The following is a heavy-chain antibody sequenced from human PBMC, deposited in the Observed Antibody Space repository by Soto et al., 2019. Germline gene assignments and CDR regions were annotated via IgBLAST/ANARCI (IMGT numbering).Heavy chain of an antibody. CDR3: ARDRSYEQWLVHYY. CDR2: IIPIFGTA. V-gene: IGHV1-69*13. Sequence: SVKVSCKXSGGTFSSYAISWVRQAPGQGLEWMGGIIPIFGTANYAQKFQGRVTITADESTSTAYMELSSLRSEDTAVYYCARDRSYEQWLVHYYWGQGTLVTVSS. J-gene: IGHJ4*02. CDR1: GGTFSSYA. D-gene: IGHD6-19*01.